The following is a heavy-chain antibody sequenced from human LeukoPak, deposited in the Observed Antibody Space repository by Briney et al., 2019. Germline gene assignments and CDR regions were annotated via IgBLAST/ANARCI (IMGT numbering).Heavy chain of an antibody. Sequence: ASVKVSCKASGYTFTSYYIHWVRQAPGQGLEWMGIINPSGGSTSYAQKFQGRVTMTRDTSTSTVYMELSSLRSEDTAVYYCARDGSDYDILTGYYTTHLYFDYWGQGTLVTVSS. CDR2: INPSGGST. D-gene: IGHD3-9*01. J-gene: IGHJ4*02. CDR3: ARDGSDYDILTGYYTTHLYFDY. V-gene: IGHV1-46*01. CDR1: GYTFTSYY.